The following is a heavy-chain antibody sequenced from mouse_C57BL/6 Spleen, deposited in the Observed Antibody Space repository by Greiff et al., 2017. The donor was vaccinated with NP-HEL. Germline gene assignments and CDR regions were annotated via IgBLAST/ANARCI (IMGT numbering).Heavy chain of an antibody. CDR2: ISSGGDYI. CDR3: TRGGYGSRYFDV. D-gene: IGHD1-1*01. CDR1: GFTFSSYA. Sequence: EVQRVESGEGLVKPGGSLKLSCAASGFTFSSYAMSWVRQTPEKRLEWVAYISSGGDYIYYADTVKGRFTISRDNARNTLYLQMSSLKSEDTAMYYCTRGGYGSRYFDVWGTGTTVTVSS. J-gene: IGHJ1*03. V-gene: IGHV5-9-1*02.